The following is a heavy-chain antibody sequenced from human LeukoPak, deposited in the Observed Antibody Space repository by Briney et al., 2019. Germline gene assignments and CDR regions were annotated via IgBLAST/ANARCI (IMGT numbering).Heavy chain of an antibody. J-gene: IGHJ6*03. CDR1: GGSISSYY. V-gene: IGHV4-59*01. CDR3: ARMVLSTVQVVAATHDYYYYMDV. D-gene: IGHD2-15*01. CDR2: IYYSGST. Sequence: SETLSLTCTVSGGSISSYYWSWIRQPPGKGLEWIGYIYYSGSTNYNPSLKSRVTISVDTSKNQFSLKLSSVTAADTAVYYCARMVLSTVQVVAATHDYYYYMDVWGKGTTVTVSS.